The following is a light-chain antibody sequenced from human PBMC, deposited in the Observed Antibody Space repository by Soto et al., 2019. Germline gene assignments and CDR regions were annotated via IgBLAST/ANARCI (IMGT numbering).Light chain of an antibody. CDR1: HSVRSS. CDR2: GAS. Sequence: EIVMTQSPATLSVSPGERATLSCRASHSVRSSLAWYQQKPGQAPRLLIHGASTRATGIPGRFSGSGSGTEFTLIISSLQSEDFAVYYCQQRSNWPPTFGQGTRLEI. CDR3: QQRSNWPPT. V-gene: IGKV3-15*01. J-gene: IGKJ5*01.